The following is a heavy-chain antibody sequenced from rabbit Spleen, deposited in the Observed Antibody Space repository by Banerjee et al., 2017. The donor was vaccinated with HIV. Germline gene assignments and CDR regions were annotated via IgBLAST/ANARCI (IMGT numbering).Heavy chain of an antibody. Sequence: QSLEESGGDLVKPGASLTLTCTASGFSFSSSYYMCWVRQPPGKGLEWIACIAVGSSGTTYYANWAKGRFTISKTSSTTVTLQMTSLTAADTATYFCAREVAAKFNLWGPGTLVTVS. J-gene: IGHJ4*01. CDR2: IAVGSSGTT. D-gene: IGHD4-1*01. V-gene: IGHV1S40*01. CDR3: AREVAAKFNL. CDR1: GFSFSSSYY.